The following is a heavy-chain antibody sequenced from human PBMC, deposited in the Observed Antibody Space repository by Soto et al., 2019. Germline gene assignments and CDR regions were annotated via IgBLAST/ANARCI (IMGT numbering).Heavy chain of an antibody. V-gene: IGHV3-23*01. D-gene: IGHD2-15*01. J-gene: IGHJ4*02. CDR3: PKEVEGGWYYFDY. CDR1: GFTFSTYA. Sequence: EVQLLESGGGLVQPGGSLTLSCAASGFTFSTYAMTWVRQAPGKGLEWVSTISDSDGSTYYADSVKGRFTISRDNSKNTVYLQMNSLRAEDTAVYYCPKEVEGGWYYFDYWGQGTLVTVSS. CDR2: ISDSDGST.